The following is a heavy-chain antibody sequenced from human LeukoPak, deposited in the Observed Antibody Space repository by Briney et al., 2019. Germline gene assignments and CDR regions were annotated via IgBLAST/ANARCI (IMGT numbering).Heavy chain of an antibody. D-gene: IGHD3-22*01. CDR1: GFTFSSYG. CDR3: ARDLGVVITGVDY. V-gene: IGHV3-30*03. CDR2: ISYDGSNK. J-gene: IGHJ4*02. Sequence: GRSLRLSCAASGFTFSSYGMHWVRQAPGKGLEWVAVISYDGSNKYYADSVKGRFTISRDNSKNTLYLQMNSLRAEDTAVYYCARDLGVVITGVDYWGQGTLVTVSS.